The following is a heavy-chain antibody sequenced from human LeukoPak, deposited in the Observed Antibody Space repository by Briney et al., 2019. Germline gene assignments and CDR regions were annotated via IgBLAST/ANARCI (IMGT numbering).Heavy chain of an antibody. V-gene: IGHV4-31*03. Sequence: SQTLSLTCTVSGGSISSGGYYWSWIRQHPGEGLEWIGYIYYSGSTYYNPSLKSRVTISVDTSKNQFSLKLSSVTAADTAVYYCARAEMATSYYFDYWGQGTLATVSS. CDR1: GGSISSGGYY. CDR2: IYYSGST. D-gene: IGHD5-12*01. CDR3: ARAEMATSYYFDY. J-gene: IGHJ4*02.